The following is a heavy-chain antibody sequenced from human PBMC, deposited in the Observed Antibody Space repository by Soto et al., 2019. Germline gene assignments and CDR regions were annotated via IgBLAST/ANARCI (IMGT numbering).Heavy chain of an antibody. J-gene: IGHJ4*02. D-gene: IGHD3-3*01. V-gene: IGHV3-23*01. CDR3: AKDGFGGAIAY. Sequence: EVLLLESGGGLAQPGGSLRLSCAASGLTVRSYGMHWVRQPPGGGLEWVATISGSGTNMYHAPSVEGRFTISRDNSQNTMFLQMNSLRLEDAARYYCAKDGFGGAIAYWGQGTLVTVSS. CDR1: GLTVRSYG. CDR2: ISGSGTNM.